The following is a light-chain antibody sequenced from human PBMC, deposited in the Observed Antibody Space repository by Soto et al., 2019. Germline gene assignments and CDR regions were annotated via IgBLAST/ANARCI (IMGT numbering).Light chain of an antibody. CDR3: SSYRSTNTVV. J-gene: IGLJ3*02. CDR2: EVS. V-gene: IGLV2-14*01. Sequence: QPVLTQPASVSGSFGQSITISCTGTGSDVGGYNYVSWYQQHPGKAPKVMIYEVSLRPSGVSSRFSGSKSGNTASLSISGLQAEDEAEYYCSSYRSTNTVVFGGGTKLTVL. CDR1: GSDVGGYNY.